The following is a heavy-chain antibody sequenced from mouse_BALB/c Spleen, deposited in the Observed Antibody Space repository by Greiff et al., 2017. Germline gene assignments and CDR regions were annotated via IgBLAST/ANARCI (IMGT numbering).Heavy chain of an antibody. CDR2: INPGSGGT. D-gene: IGHD3-2*02. Sequence: VKLMESGAELVRPGTSVKVSCKASGYAFTNYLIEWVKQRPGQGLEWIGVINPGSGGTNYNEKFKGKATLTADKSSSTAYMQLSSLTSDDSAVYFCARSGKTPFAYWGQGTLVTVSA. V-gene: IGHV1-54*01. CDR1: GYAFTNYL. CDR3: ARSGKTPFAY. J-gene: IGHJ3*01.